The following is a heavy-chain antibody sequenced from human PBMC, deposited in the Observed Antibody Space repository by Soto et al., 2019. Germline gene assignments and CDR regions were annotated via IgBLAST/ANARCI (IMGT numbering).Heavy chain of an antibody. J-gene: IGHJ4*02. CDR1: GGSVSSGSYY. CDR3: ARDRAPLAEPYYFDY. D-gene: IGHD6-19*01. V-gene: IGHV4-61*01. CDR2: IYYSGST. Sequence: QSQTLSLTCTVSGGSVSSGSYYWSWIRQPPGKGLEWIGYIYYSGSTNYNPSLKSRVTISVDTSKNQFSLKLSSVTAADTAVYYCARDRAPLAEPYYFDYWGQGTLVTVSS.